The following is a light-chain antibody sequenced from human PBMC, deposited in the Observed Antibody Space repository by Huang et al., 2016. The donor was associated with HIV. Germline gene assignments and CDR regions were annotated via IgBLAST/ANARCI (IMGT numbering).Light chain of an antibody. Sequence: DIQMTQSPSSLSASIGDRVTITCQARQDITNSLNWYQQKPGTAPKLLIYDTSNWETGVPSRFSGSGSGTDFTLTISRLQPEDIATYYCQQHDNLPFTFGPGTKVDIK. V-gene: IGKV1-33*01. CDR1: QDITNS. CDR2: DTS. J-gene: IGKJ3*01. CDR3: QQHDNLPFT.